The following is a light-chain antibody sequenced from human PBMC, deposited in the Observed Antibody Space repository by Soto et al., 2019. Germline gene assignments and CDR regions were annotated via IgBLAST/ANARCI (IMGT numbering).Light chain of an antibody. J-gene: IGLJ2*01. V-gene: IGLV1-44*01. CDR3: GAWDVSLNGVI. CDR2: TDD. CDR1: SSSIGSNA. Sequence: QSVLTQPPSASGTPGQRVIISCSGSSSSIGSNAVNWYQQHPGTAPHGLIYTDDQRASGVPDRFSGSRSGTSASLVISGLQSEDAADYYCGAWDVSLNGVIFVGGTKLTVL.